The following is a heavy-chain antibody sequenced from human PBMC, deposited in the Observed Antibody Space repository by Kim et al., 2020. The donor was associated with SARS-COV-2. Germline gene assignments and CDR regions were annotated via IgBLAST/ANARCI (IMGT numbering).Heavy chain of an antibody. CDR3: AKDIHSSSWGKVYYYGMDV. Sequence: GGSLRLSCAASGFTFDDYAMHWVRQAPGKGLEWVSGISWNSGSIGYADSVKGRFTISRDNAKNSLYLQMNSLRAEDTALYYCAKDIHSSSWGKVYYYGMDVWGQGTTVTVSS. CDR1: GFTFDDYA. D-gene: IGHD6-13*01. CDR2: ISWNSGSI. V-gene: IGHV3-9*01. J-gene: IGHJ6*02.